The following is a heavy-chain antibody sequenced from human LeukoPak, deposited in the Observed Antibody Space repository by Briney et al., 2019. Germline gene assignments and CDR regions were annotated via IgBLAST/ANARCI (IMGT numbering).Heavy chain of an antibody. D-gene: IGHD3-10*01. J-gene: IGHJ3*02. V-gene: IGHV4-39*07. CDR3: ARDRYGSGAIDAFDI. CDR1: GGSISSSSYY. Sequence: SETLSLTCTVSGGSISSSSYYWGWIRQPPGKGLEWIGSISYSGSTYYNPSLKGRVTISVDTSKNQFSLKLRSVTAADTAVYYCARDRYGSGAIDAFDIWGQGTMVTVSS. CDR2: ISYSGST.